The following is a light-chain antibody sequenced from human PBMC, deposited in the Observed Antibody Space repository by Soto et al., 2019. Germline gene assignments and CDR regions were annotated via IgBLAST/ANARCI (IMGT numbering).Light chain of an antibody. CDR1: SSVVGSYNL. Sequence: QSVLTQPAYVSGSPGQPITLSCTGTSSVVGSYNLVSWYQQHPGKAPKLMIYEGSKRPSGVSNRFSGSKSGNTASLTISGLQAEDEADYYCCSYAGSSTFVFGTGTKVTVL. CDR3: CSYAGSSTFV. CDR2: EGS. J-gene: IGLJ1*01. V-gene: IGLV2-23*03.